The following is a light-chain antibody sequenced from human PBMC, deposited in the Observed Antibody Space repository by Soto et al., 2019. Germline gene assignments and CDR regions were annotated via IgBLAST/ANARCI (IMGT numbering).Light chain of an antibody. J-gene: IGKJ1*01. CDR1: QSIISTY. CDR2: GAS. Sequence: ELVLPQSPGTLSLSPGERATLSCRASQSIISTYLAWYQQKPGQAPRLLIYGASSRAPGIPDRFSGSGSGTDFTLTISRLEPEDYAVYYCQQYRDSLGTFGQGTKVEIK. V-gene: IGKV3-20*01. CDR3: QQYRDSLGT.